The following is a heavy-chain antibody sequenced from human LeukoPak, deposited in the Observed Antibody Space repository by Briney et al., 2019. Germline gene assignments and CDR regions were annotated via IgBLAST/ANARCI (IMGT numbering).Heavy chain of an antibody. D-gene: IGHD6-19*01. Sequence: GGSLRLSCAASGFTFSSYSMNWVRQAPGKGLEWVSSISSSSSYIYYADSVKGRFTISRDNAKNSLYLQMNSLRAEDAAVYYCASSPAVAGTGRGQGTLVTVSS. J-gene: IGHJ4*02. CDR3: ASSPAVAGTG. V-gene: IGHV3-21*01. CDR2: ISSSSSYI. CDR1: GFTFSSYS.